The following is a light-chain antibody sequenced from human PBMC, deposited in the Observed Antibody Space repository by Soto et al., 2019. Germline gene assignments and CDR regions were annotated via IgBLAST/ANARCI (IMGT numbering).Light chain of an antibody. CDR2: TAS. CDR1: QSINTY. J-gene: IGKJ1*01. Sequence: DIQMTQSPSSLSGSVGDRVTITCRASQSINTYLNWYKQKPGKAPKLLIYTASSLQSGVPSSLSGTGSGTEFTLTISRLQPDDFATYYCQQYDNYSTFGQGTQVDIK. CDR3: QQYDNYST. V-gene: IGKV1-39*01.